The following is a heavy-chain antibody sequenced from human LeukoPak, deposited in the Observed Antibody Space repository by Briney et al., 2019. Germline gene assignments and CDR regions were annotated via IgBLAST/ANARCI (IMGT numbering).Heavy chain of an antibody. J-gene: IGHJ3*02. CDR3: AGATYYNDSSGYADI. Sequence: PGGSLRLSCAASGFTFSSHWMHWVRQAPGKGLLWVSRINSDGSTTIYADSVKGGVTISRDNTKTTLYLQMNSLRAEDTAVYYCAGATYYNDSSGYADIWGQGTMVTVSS. CDR1: GFTFSSHW. V-gene: IGHV3-74*01. CDR2: INSDGSTT. D-gene: IGHD3-22*01.